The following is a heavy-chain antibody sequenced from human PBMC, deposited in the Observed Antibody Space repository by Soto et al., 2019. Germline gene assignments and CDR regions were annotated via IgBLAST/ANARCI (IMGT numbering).Heavy chain of an antibody. D-gene: IGHD1-1*01. J-gene: IGHJ6*02. CDR3: AKGPATHYYYYYGMDV. Sequence: GGSLRLSCAASGFTFSSYRMNLVRLAPGKGLEWVSAISGSGGSTYYGDSVKGRFTISRDNSKNTLYLQMNSLRAQGTAVYYCAKGPATHYYYYYGMDVWGQGTTVTVSS. CDR1: GFTFSSYR. CDR2: ISGSGGST. V-gene: IGHV3-23*01.